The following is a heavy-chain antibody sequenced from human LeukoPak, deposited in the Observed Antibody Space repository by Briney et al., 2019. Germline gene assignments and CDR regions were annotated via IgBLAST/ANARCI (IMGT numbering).Heavy chain of an antibody. Sequence: SETLSLTCTVSGGSISSGSYYWSWIRQPAGKGLEWIGRIYTSGSTNYNPSLKSRVTISVDTSKNQFSLKLSSVTAADTAVYYYARVDTAMALGVDYWGQGTLVTVSS. D-gene: IGHD5-18*01. CDR3: ARVDTAMALGVDY. CDR2: IYTSGST. J-gene: IGHJ4*02. CDR1: GGSISSGSYY. V-gene: IGHV4-61*02.